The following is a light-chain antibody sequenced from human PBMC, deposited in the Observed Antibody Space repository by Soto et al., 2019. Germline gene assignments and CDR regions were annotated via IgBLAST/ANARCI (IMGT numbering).Light chain of an antibody. Sequence: DIQMTQSPSSLSASVGDRVTITCRASQSISSYLNWYQHKPGKAPKLLIFAASTLESGVPSRFSGSGSGTHFTLTINSLQPEDFATYYCQQSYSTPPTFGQGTKVEIK. V-gene: IGKV1-39*01. CDR1: QSISSY. CDR3: QQSYSTPPT. CDR2: AAS. J-gene: IGKJ1*01.